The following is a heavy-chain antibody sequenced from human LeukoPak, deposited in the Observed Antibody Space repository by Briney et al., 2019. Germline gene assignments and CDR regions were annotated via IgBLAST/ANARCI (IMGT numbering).Heavy chain of an antibody. Sequence: VGSLRLSCAESGVSFRNYWMHWVRQAPGEGRGWVARTNLHGTAVDYPDSVKGRFTISRDKAKNTLFLQMNSLRAEDTAVYYCASAYTYVRLGDHWGQGPLVTVSS. CDR1: GVSFRNYW. D-gene: IGHD3-16*01. CDR3: ASAYTYVRLGDH. V-gene: IGHV3-74*01. CDR2: TNLHGTAV. J-gene: IGHJ4*02.